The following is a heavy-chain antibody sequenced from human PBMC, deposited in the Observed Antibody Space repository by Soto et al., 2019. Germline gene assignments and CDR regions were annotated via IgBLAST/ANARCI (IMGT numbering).Heavy chain of an antibody. V-gene: IGHV3-30-3*01. J-gene: IGHJ5*02. CDR2: ISYDGSNK. Sequence: GGSLRLSCAASGFTFSSYAMHWVRQAPGKGLEWVAVISYDGSNKYYADSVKGRFTISRDNSKNTLYLQMNSLRAEDTAVYYCARPARTQMIFDGWFDPWGQGTLVTVSS. CDR3: ARPARTQMIFDGWFDP. D-gene: IGHD2-15*01. CDR1: GFTFSSYA.